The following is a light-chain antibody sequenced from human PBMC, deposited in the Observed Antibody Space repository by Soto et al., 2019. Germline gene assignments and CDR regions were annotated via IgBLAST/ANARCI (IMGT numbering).Light chain of an antibody. CDR3: QQRHSYPIT. J-gene: IGKJ5*01. V-gene: IGKV1-27*01. CDR2: AAS. Sequence: DIQMPQSPSYLSASVGDRVTITCQASQDIREFLNWYQQKAGKAPKLLIYAASTLQSGVPSRFSGSGSGTDFTLTISRLQPEDVPTYYCQQRHSYPITFGQGTRLEIK. CDR1: QDIREF.